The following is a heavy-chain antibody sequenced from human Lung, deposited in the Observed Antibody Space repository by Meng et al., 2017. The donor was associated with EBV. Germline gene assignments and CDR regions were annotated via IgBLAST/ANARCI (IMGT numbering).Heavy chain of an antibody. J-gene: IGHJ4*02. CDR1: GYTFTNYV. Sequence: QVQLVQSGGEVKKPGASVKAACKTSGYTFTNYVIHWVRQAPGQRLERMGWIRVGNDETHYSQKFQGRVTISRDTSASTAYMELSSLRSEDTAIYYCARDLNGDRGIYFDYWGQGTLVTVSS. V-gene: IGHV1-3*01. CDR3: ARDLNGDRGIYFDY. D-gene: IGHD3-10*01. CDR2: IRVGNDET.